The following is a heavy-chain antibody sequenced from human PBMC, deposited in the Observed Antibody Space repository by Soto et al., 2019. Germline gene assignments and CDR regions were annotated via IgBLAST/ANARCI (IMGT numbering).Heavy chain of an antibody. CDR2: IIPIFGTA. CDR1: GGTFSSYA. D-gene: IGHD3-10*01. J-gene: IGHJ6*02. CDR3: ARSEYYYGSGSYPNTYYYYGMDV. Sequence: ASVKVSCKASGGTFSSYAISWVRQAPGQGLEWMGGIIPIFGTANYAQKFQGRVTITADESTSTAYMELSSLRSEDTAVYYCARSEYYYGSGSYPNTYYYYGMDVWGQGTTVTVSS. V-gene: IGHV1-69*13.